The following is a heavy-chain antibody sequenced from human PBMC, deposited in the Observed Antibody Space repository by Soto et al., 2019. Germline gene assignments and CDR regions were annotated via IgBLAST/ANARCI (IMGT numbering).Heavy chain of an antibody. D-gene: IGHD3-16*01. V-gene: IGHV3-30*19. CDR2: ASYDGKTK. CDR1: GFMFKSFV. J-gene: IGHJ4*02. Sequence: QVQLVESGGGVVQPGTSLRLSCAASGFMFKSFVMHWVRQVPGKGLQWVALASYDGKTKYYGDSVQGRFTVSRDNSKNTLDLQMDSLGPEDTALYYGARWGTTGGFDLWGQGTLVSVAS. CDR3: ARWGTTGGFDL.